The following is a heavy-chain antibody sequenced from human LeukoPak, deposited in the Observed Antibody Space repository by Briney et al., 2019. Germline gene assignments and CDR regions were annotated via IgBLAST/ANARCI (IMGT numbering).Heavy chain of an antibody. CDR3: ARVGRTAYLDY. CDR2: IYYSGST. D-gene: IGHD5-18*01. CDR1: GFALTNAW. J-gene: IGHJ4*02. Sequence: PGGSLRLSCTASGFALTNAWMSWVRQAPGKGLEWIGSIYYSGSTYYNPSLKSRVTISVDTSKNQFSLKLSSVTAADTAVYYCARVGRTAYLDYWGQGTLVTVSS. V-gene: IGHV4-38-2*02.